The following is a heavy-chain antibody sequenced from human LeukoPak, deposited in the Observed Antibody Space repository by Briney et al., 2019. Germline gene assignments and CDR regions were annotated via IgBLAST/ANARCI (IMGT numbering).Heavy chain of an antibody. V-gene: IGHV4-39*01. CDR3: ARHEASAILSYFDH. J-gene: IGHJ4*02. D-gene: IGHD2-2*01. CDR2: IYYSGST. CDR1: GGSISSRSYY. Sequence: SETLSLTCTVSGGSISSRSYYWGWIRQPPGKGLEWIGSIYYSGSTYYNPPLKRRVTISVDMSKNQLFLKVSSVTAADTAVYYCARHEASAILSYFDHWGQGTLVTVSS.